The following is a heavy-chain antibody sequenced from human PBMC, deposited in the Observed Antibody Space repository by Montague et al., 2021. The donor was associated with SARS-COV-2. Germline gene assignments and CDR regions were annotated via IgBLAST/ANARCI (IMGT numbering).Heavy chain of an antibody. Sequence: TLSLTCTVSGGSINSADYYWSWVRQPPGKGLEWIGYIYYSGSTYDSPSLKSRVAMSIDTSKNQFSLKLTSVTAADTAMYYCVRASDSSDLIADGFVIWGQGIMVTV. CDR1: GGSINSADYY. CDR3: VRASDSSDLIADGFVI. D-gene: IGHD6-19*01. J-gene: IGHJ3*02. V-gene: IGHV4-30-4*08. CDR2: IYYSGST.